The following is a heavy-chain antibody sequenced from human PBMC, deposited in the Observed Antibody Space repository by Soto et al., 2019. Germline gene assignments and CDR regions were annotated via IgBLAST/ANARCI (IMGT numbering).Heavy chain of an antibody. Sequence: QITLKESGPALVKPTQTLTLTCTISGFSLSTGGVGVGWIRQPPGKALEWLALISWDDDKRYSPSLRSRLTITKDTSKNQVVLTMTNIDPVDTATYYCAHSRCGGDCLQSYSSHYYYGMDVWGQGTTVTVSS. V-gene: IGHV2-5*02. D-gene: IGHD2-21*02. CDR3: AHSRCGGDCLQSYSSHYYYGMDV. CDR1: GFSLSTGGVG. CDR2: ISWDDDK. J-gene: IGHJ6*02.